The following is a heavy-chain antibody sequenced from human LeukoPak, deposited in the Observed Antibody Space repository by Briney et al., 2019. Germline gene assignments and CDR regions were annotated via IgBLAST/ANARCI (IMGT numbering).Heavy chain of an antibody. CDR2: INHSGST. Sequence: PSETLSLTCTVSGYSISSGYYWGWIRQPPGKGLEWIGEINHSGSTNYNPSLKSRVTISVDTSKNQFSLKLSSVTAADTAVYYCARHGVGTTYFQHWGQGTLVTVSS. V-gene: IGHV4-38-2*02. CDR1: GYSISSGYY. J-gene: IGHJ1*01. D-gene: IGHD1-7*01. CDR3: ARHGVGTTYFQH.